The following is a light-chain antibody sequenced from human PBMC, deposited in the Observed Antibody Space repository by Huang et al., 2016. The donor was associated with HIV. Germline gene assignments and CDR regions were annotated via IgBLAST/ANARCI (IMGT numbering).Light chain of an antibody. CDR3: QQYYSSPFT. J-gene: IGKJ3*01. Sequence: DIVMTQSPDSLAVSLGERATINCKSSQSILYSSTDKSYLDWYHQKPGQTPKLIIYWASTLESGVPERFSGSGSGTDFTLTISSLQAEDVAVYYCQQYYSSPFTFGPGTKVDIK. CDR2: WAS. V-gene: IGKV4-1*01. CDR1: QSILYSSTDKSY.